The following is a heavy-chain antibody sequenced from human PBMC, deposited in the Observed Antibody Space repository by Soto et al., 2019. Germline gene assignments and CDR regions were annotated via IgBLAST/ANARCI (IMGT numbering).Heavy chain of an antibody. V-gene: IGHV3-21*01. CDR3: AKATIVATMDV. D-gene: IGHD5-12*01. J-gene: IGHJ6*02. CDR2: ISSSSSYI. Sequence: EVQLVESGGGLVKPGGSLRLSCVASGFALSNYSMNWVRQAPGKGLEWVSSISSSSSYIYYADSVKGRFTISRDSAKNSLYLQMNSLRPEDTARYYWAKATIVATMDVWGQGTTVTVSS. CDR1: GFALSNYS.